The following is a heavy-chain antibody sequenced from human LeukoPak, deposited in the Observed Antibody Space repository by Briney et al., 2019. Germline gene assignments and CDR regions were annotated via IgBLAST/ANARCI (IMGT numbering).Heavy chain of an antibody. D-gene: IGHD2-2*01. CDR2: INGDGRNI. CDR1: GFTFSSYW. J-gene: IGHJ4*02. V-gene: IGHV3-74*01. Sequence: TGGSLRLSCVASGFTFSSYWMHWVRQDPRKGLVWVSRINGDGRNINYADSVRGRFTISRDNAKNTLYLQMNTLRVEDTAVYYCARVGVGMYHFDHWGQGTLVTVSS. CDR3: ARVGVGMYHFDH.